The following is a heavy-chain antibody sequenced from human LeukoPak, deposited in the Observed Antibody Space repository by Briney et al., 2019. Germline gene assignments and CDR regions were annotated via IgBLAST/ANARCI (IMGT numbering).Heavy chain of an antibody. CDR1: GGSISSGGYY. V-gene: IGHV4-31*03. Sequence: SQTLSLTCTVSGGSISSGGYYWSWIRQHPGKGLEWIGYIYYSGSTYYNPSLKSRVTISVDTSKNQFSLKLSSVTAADTAVYYCARVYSSGWSYYFDYWGQGTLVTVSS. CDR2: IYYSGST. J-gene: IGHJ4*02. CDR3: ARVYSSGWSYYFDY. D-gene: IGHD6-19*01.